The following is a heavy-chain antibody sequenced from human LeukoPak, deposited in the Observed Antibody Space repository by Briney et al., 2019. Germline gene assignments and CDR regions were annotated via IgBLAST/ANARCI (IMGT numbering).Heavy chain of an antibody. J-gene: IGHJ4*02. Sequence: SQTLSLTCTVSGGSISSGSYYWSWIRQPAGKGLEWIGRIYTSGSTNYNPSLKSRVTISVDTSKNQFSLKLSSVTAADTAVYYCARDVYYGSGGYFDYWGQGTLVTVSS. CDR1: GGSISSGSYY. CDR3: ARDVYYGSGGYFDY. D-gene: IGHD3-10*01. CDR2: IYTSGST. V-gene: IGHV4-61*02.